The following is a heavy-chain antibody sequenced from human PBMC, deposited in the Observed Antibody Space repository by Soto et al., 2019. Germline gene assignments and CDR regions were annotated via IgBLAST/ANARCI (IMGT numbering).Heavy chain of an antibody. CDR1: GGSISSYY. D-gene: IGHD3-10*01. V-gene: IGHV4-59*01. J-gene: IGHJ6*02. CDR2: IYYSGST. Sequence: PSETLSLTCTVSGGSISSYYWSWIRQPPGKGLEWIGYIYYSGSTNYNPSLKSRVTISVDTSKNQFSLKLSSVTAADTAVYYCARAPMVRGVIDYYYYGMDVWGQGTTVTVSS. CDR3: ARAPMVRGVIDYYYYGMDV.